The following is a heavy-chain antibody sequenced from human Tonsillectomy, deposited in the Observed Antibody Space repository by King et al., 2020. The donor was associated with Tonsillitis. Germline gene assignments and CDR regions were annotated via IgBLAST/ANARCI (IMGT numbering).Heavy chain of an antibody. V-gene: IGHV1-8*01. CDR3: ARIYWSGGSCFLGWFDP. CDR1: GYTFTSYD. J-gene: IGHJ5*02. D-gene: IGHD2-15*01. CDR2: MNPNSGNT. Sequence: VQLVESGAEVKKPGASVKVSCKASGYTFTSYDINWVRQATGQGLEWMGWMNPNSGNTGYAQKFQGRVTMTRNTSISTAYMELRSLRSEDTAVYYCARIYWSGGSCFLGWFDPWGQGTLVTVSS.